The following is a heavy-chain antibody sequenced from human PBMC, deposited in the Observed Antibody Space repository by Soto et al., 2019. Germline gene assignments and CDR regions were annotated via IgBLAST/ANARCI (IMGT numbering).Heavy chain of an antibody. Sequence: QVQLVESGGGVVQPGTSLRLSCAASGLLFSRFGMHWVRQAPGKGLEWVAVIVNHGGRKDYADSVRGRFTISTDKARNTLFLEMSSVRVEDKGIYDCAREDEYDGNRRDYWGEGTVVTVCS. CDR3: AREDEYDGNRRDY. V-gene: IGHV3-33*01. CDR2: IVNHGGRK. D-gene: IGHD1-1*01. J-gene: IGHJ4*02. CDR1: GLLFSRFG.